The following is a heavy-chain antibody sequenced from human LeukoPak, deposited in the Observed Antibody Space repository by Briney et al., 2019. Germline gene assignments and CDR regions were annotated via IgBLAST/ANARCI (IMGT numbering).Heavy chain of an antibody. D-gene: IGHD6-13*01. CDR1: GFTFSSYS. J-gene: IGHJ3*02. CDR3: ARDAATDDAFDI. Sequence: GGSLRLSCAASGFTFSSYSMHWARQAPGKGLEWVSSINGDSSYIYYADSVKGRFFISRDNAKNSLYLHMNSLRAEDTAVYYCARDAATDDAFDIWGQGTMVTASS. CDR2: INGDSSYI. V-gene: IGHV3-21*01.